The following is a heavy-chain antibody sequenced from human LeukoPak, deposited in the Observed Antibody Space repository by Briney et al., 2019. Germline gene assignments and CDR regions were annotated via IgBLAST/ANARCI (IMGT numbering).Heavy chain of an antibody. CDR3: ARALYCSGGSCYSDY. D-gene: IGHD2-15*01. V-gene: IGHV3-9*01. J-gene: IGHJ4*02. CDR2: ISWNSGSI. Sequence: GRSLRLSCAASGFTFDDYAMHWVRQAPGKGLEWVSGISWNSGSIGYADSVKGRFTISRDNAKNSLYLQMNSLRAEDTAVYYCARALYCSGGSCYSDYWGQGTLVTVSS. CDR1: GFTFDDYA.